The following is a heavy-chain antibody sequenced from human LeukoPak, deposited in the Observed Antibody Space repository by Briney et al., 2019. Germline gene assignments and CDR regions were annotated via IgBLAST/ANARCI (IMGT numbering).Heavy chain of an antibody. Sequence: PGGSLRLSCAASGFTFSSYWMHWVRHAPGKGLVWVSRINSDGSSTSYADSVKGRITISGDNAKNSLYLQMNSLRAEDTALYYCARWWEPGVYFDYWGQGTLVTVSS. V-gene: IGHV3-74*01. CDR3: ARWWEPGVYFDY. D-gene: IGHD2-15*01. CDR2: INSDGSST. CDR1: GFTFSSYW. J-gene: IGHJ4*02.